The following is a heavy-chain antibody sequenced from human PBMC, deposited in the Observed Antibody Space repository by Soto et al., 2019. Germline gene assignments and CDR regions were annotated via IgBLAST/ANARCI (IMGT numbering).Heavy chain of an antibody. D-gene: IGHD6-13*01. CDR2: ISYDGSNK. CDR1: GFTFSSYA. Sequence: QVPLVESGGGVVQPGRSLRLSCAASGFTFSSYAMHWVRQAPGKGLEWVAVISYDGSNKYYADSVKGRFTISRDNSKNTLYLQMNSLRAEDTAVYYCARGGGIAALDYWGQGTLVTVSS. CDR3: ARGGGIAALDY. V-gene: IGHV3-30-3*01. J-gene: IGHJ4*02.